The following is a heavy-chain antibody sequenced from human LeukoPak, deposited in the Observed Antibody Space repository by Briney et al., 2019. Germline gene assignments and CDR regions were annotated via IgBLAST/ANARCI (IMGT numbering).Heavy chain of an antibody. CDR1: GGTFSCYT. V-gene: IGHV1-69*04. CDR3: AKENWSAVTFPHPFDY. Sequence: SVKVSCKASGGTFSCYTISWVRQAPGQGLEWMGRIIPILGIANYAQKFQGRVTITADKSTSTAYMELSSLRSEDTAVYYCAKENWSAVTFPHPFDYWGHGSLVTVSS. J-gene: IGHJ4*01. CDR2: IIPILGIA. D-gene: IGHD4-17*01.